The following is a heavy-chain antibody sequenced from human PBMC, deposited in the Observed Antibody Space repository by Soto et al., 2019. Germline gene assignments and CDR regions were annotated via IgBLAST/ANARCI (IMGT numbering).Heavy chain of an antibody. CDR1: EGRCISYG. J-gene: IGHJ4*01. Sequence: PGLSIRISRNGAEGRCISYGSRRVRQMTGKGLEWMGIIYPGDSDTRYSPSSQGQVTISADKSISTAYLQWSSLKASDTAMYYCASRIAAAGTTIAYLGHGSLVTVSS. CDR3: ASRIAAAGTTIAY. CDR2: IYPGDSDT. V-gene: IGHV5-51*01. D-gene: IGHD6-13*01.